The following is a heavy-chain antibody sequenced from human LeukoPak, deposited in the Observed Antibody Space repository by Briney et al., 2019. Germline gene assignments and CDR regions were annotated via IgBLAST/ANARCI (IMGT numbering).Heavy chain of an antibody. Sequence: SETLSLTCTVSGGSISSSSYCWGWIRQPPGKGLEWIGSIYYSGSTYYNPSLKSRVTISVDTSKNQFSLKLSSVTAADTAVYYCAGYRGAAAFDIWGQGTMVTVSS. CDR1: GGSISSSSYC. D-gene: IGHD1-26*01. CDR3: AGYRGAAAFDI. CDR2: IYYSGST. V-gene: IGHV4-39*01. J-gene: IGHJ3*02.